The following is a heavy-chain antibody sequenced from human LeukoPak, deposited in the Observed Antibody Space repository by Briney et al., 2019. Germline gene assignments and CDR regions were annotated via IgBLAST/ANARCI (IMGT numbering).Heavy chain of an antibody. D-gene: IGHD3-3*01. CDR2: TGGSGGVT. J-gene: IGHJ4*02. Sequence: GGSLRLSCAASGFTFINHAMTWVRQAPGKGLEWVSATGGSGGVTYYADSVRGRFTISRDNSKNTLYLQMNSLRADDTAVYYCAKDHNDFWSGYPPNWGQGTLVTVSS. CDR1: GFTFINHA. V-gene: IGHV3-23*01. CDR3: AKDHNDFWSGYPPN.